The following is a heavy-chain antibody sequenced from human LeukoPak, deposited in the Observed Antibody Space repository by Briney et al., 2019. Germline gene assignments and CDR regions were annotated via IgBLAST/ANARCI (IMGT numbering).Heavy chain of an antibody. J-gene: IGHJ4*02. V-gene: IGHV4/OR15-8*01. CDR2: IHHDGRI. D-gene: IGHD3-16*02. CDR3: ARSHDHLWGNYPDC. CDR1: GGSIDSTNW. Sequence: SETLSLTCDVSGGSIDSTNWWNWVRQPPGKGLEWIGEIHHDGRINYNPSLNGRVTLSVDESENQFSLRLNSVTAADTAMYYCARSHDHLWGNYPDCWGQGTLVTVSS.